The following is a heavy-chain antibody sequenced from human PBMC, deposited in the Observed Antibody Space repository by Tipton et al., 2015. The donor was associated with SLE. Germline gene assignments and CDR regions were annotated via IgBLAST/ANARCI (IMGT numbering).Heavy chain of an antibody. CDR1: GDSISGSTYY. CDR3: VRDKRYFDSPVKY. V-gene: IGHV4-39*07. CDR2: ISYGGRN. D-gene: IGHD3-9*01. J-gene: IGHJ4*02. Sequence: TLSLTCIFSGDSISGSTYYWGWIRQPPGKGLEWTGSISYGGRNYYNPSLKSRVTISEDTPKNQFSLKLTSVTAADTAVDYCVRDKRYFDSPVKYWGQGILVTASS.